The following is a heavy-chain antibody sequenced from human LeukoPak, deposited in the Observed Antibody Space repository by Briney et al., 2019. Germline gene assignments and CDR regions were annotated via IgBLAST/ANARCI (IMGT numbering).Heavy chain of an antibody. Sequence: ASVKVSCKASGYTFTGYYMHWVRQAPGQGLEWMGWINPNSGGTNYAQKFQGRATMTRDTSISTAYMELRSLRSDDTAVYYCARETAVAGGAGRVDPWGQGTLVTVSS. CDR2: INPNSGGT. J-gene: IGHJ5*02. D-gene: IGHD6-19*01. CDR1: GYTFTGYY. V-gene: IGHV1-2*02. CDR3: ARETAVAGGAGRVDP.